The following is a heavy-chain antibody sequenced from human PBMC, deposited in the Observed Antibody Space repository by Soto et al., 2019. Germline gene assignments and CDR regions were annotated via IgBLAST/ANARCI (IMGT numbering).Heavy chain of an antibody. J-gene: IGHJ6*02. V-gene: IGHV3-23*01. CDR1: GFTFSSYD. Sequence: EVQLLESGGGLVQPGGPLRLSCAASGFTFSSYDMSWVRRAPGKGLEWVSGISASGGSTNYADSVKGRFTISRDNSKNTLYLQMNSLRAEDTAVYYCAKSRSTLDYMNYEARTYYYSGMDVWGQGTTVNVSS. D-gene: IGHD4-4*01. CDR2: ISASGGST. CDR3: AKSRSTLDYMNYEARTYYYSGMDV.